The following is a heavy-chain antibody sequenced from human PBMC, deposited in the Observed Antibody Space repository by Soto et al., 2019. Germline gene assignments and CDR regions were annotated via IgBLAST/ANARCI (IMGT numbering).Heavy chain of an antibody. CDR3: AKEGRHDDPAWRGMDV. CDR2: ISNSGNSI. J-gene: IGHJ6*02. Sequence: PGGSLRLSCAASGFPFSDYDMSWIRQAPGKGLERVSYISNSGNSIYYAGSVKGRFTISRDNAKNSLYLQMNSLRAEDTAVYYCAKEGRHDDPAWRGMDVWGQGTTVTVSS. CDR1: GFPFSDYD. D-gene: IGHD3-3*01. V-gene: IGHV3-11*01.